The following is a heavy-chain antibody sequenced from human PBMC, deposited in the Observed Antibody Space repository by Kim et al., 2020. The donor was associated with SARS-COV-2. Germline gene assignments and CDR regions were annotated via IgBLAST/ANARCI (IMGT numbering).Heavy chain of an antibody. D-gene: IGHD1-26*01. CDR3: AKGGSSFQTCIDY. J-gene: IGHJ4*02. Sequence: GGSLRLSCAASGFTFDDYAMHWVRQAPGKGLEWVSGLSWNSGSIGYADSVKGRFTISRDNAKNSLYLQMNSLRAEDTALYYCAKGGSSFQTCIDYWGQGT. CDR2: LSWNSGSI. V-gene: IGHV3-9*01. CDR1: GFTFDDYA.